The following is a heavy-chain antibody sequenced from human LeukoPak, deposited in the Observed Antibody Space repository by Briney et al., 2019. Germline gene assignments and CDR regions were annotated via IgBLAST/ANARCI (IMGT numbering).Heavy chain of an antibody. CDR3: VGGRDGYKQGDH. Sequence: GGSLRLSCAASGFTVSRNYMSWVRQAPGKGLEWVSLTYSEGPTYYADFVKGRFTISRDNSWNTLYLQMNSLRGEDTAVYYCVGGRDGYKQGDHWGQGTLVTVSS. CDR1: GFTVSRNY. J-gene: IGHJ4*02. V-gene: IGHV3-66*01. CDR2: TYSEGPT. D-gene: IGHD5-24*01.